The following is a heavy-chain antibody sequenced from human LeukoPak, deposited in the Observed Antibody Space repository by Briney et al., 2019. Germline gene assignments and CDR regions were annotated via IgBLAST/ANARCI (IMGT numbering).Heavy chain of an antibody. V-gene: IGHV1-69*13. CDR3: ASSSGYDFWRALRNWFDP. CDR1: GGTFSNYA. D-gene: IGHD3-3*01. J-gene: IGHJ5*02. CDR2: IIPIFGKA. Sequence: ASVTVSCTASGGTFSNYAINWVRQAPGQGLEWMGGIIPIFGKANYAQKFQGRVTITADESTSTAYMELSSLRSEDTAVYYCASSSGYDFWRALRNWFDPWGQGTLVTVSS.